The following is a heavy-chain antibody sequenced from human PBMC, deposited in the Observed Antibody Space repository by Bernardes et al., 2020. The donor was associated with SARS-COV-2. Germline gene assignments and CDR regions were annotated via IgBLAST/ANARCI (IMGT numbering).Heavy chain of an antibody. J-gene: IGHJ4*02. CDR1: GGSISSYY. CDR2: FQYVGGT. Sequence: SETLSLTCTVSGGSISSYYWNWFRQSPGKGLEWIGYFQYVGGTKYNPSLKSRVTISVDTSKSLFSLTVSSVTAADTAMYYCARGTRGGYSGYEVDLWGQGTLVTVSS. V-gene: IGHV4-59*01. D-gene: IGHD5-12*01. CDR3: ARGTRGGYSGYEVDL.